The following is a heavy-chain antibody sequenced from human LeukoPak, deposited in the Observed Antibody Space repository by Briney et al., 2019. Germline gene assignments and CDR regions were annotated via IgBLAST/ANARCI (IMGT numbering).Heavy chain of an antibody. Sequence: SETLSLTCTVSGGSISSYYWSWLRQPPGKGLEWIGDIYYSGSTNYDPSLKSRVTISVDTSKNQFSLRLSSVTAADTAVYYSARLASGSYGPLTPFDYWGQGTLVTVSS. CDR2: IYYSGST. CDR3: ARLASGSYGPLTPFDY. D-gene: IGHD1-26*01. V-gene: IGHV4-59*08. CDR1: GGSISSYY. J-gene: IGHJ4*02.